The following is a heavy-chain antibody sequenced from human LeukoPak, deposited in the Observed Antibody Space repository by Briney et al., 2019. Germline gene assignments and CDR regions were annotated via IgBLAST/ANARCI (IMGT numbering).Heavy chain of an antibody. D-gene: IGHD6-6*01. CDR2: ISGSGGST. V-gene: IGHV3-23*01. J-gene: IGHJ4*02. CDR3: AKDSSVSTLGDY. CDR1: GFTFSNYG. Sequence: PGGSLRLSCAASGFTFSNYGMNWVRQAPGKGLEWVSAISGSGGSTYYADSVKGRFTISRDNSKNTLYLQMNSLRAEDTAVYYCAKDSSVSTLGDYWGQGTLVTVSS.